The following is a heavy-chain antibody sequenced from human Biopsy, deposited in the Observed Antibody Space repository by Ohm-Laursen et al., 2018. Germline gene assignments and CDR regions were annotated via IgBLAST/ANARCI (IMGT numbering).Heavy chain of an antibody. J-gene: IGHJ6*03. V-gene: IGHV4-4*07. CDR3: ARDAYGDYDTYY. D-gene: IGHD4-17*01. CDR1: GGSISSYY. Sequence: GTLSLTCNVSGGSISSYYWSWIRQPADKGLEYIGRIYSSGRTFYNPSLKSRVTMSVATSDNQFSLKLSSVTAADTAVYFCARDAYGDYDTYY. CDR2: IYSSGRT.